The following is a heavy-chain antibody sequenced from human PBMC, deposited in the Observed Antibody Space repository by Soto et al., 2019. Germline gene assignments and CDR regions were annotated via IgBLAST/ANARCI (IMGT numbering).Heavy chain of an antibody. V-gene: IGHV1-69*06. CDR3: ARSSEYYYDSSGYDDAFDI. Sequence: QVQLVQSGAEVKKPGSSVKVSCKASGGTFSSYAISWVRQAPGQGLEWMGGIIPIFGTANYAQKFQGRVTITADKSTSTAYMELSSLRSEDTAVYYCARSSEYYYDSSGYDDAFDIWGQGTMVTVSS. CDR1: GGTFSSYA. D-gene: IGHD3-22*01. J-gene: IGHJ3*02. CDR2: IIPIFGTA.